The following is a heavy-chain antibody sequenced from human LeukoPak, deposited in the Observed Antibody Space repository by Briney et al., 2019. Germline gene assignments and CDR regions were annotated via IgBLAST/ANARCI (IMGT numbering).Heavy chain of an antibody. Sequence: PSETLSLTCAVYGGSFSGYYWSWIRQPPGKGLEWIGEINHSGSTNYNPSLKSRVTISVDTSKNQFSLKLSSVTAADTAVYYCARGRLNDSSSPPTPVVFDYWGQGTLVTVSS. CDR2: INHSGST. D-gene: IGHD6-6*01. V-gene: IGHV4-34*01. J-gene: IGHJ4*02. CDR3: ARGRLNDSSSPPTPVVFDY. CDR1: GGSFSGYY.